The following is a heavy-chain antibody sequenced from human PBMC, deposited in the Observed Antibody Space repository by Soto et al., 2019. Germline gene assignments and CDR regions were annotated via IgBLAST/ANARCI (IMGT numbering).Heavy chain of an antibody. J-gene: IGHJ3*02. V-gene: IGHV1-69*04. D-gene: IGHD3-10*01. CDR2: IIPILGIA. Sequence: GASVKVSCKASGGTFSSYTISWVRQAPGQGLEWMGRIIPILGIANYAQKFQGRVTITADKSTSTAYMELSSLRSEDTAVYYCARDTITYYDGSGSPWAPFDIWGQGTMVTVSS. CDR1: GGTFSSYT. CDR3: ARDTITYYDGSGSPWAPFDI.